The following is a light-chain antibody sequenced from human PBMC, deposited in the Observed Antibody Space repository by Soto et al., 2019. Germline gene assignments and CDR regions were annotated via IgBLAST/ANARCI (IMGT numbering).Light chain of an antibody. V-gene: IGLV2-14*01. Sequence: QSVRTQLASVSGSPGQSITISCTGTSSDVCGYNYVSWYQQHPGKAPKFMIYDVSNRPSGVSSRFSGSKSGNTASLTISGLQAEDEADYYCSSYTTSNTRQIVFGTGTKVTVL. CDR2: DVS. J-gene: IGLJ1*01. CDR3: SSYTTSNTRQIV. CDR1: SSDVCGYNY.